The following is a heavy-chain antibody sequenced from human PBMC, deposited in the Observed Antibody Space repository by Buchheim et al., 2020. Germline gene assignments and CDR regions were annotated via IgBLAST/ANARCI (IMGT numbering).Heavy chain of an antibody. Sequence: QVQLVESGGGMVQPGRSLRLSCTASRFTFSSYGMHWVRQAPGKGLEWVALKSHDESNRYYADSVKGRFTISRDNSKNTLYLQMKSLRGEDTAMYYCARGSGDYGDYRVFDYWGQGTL. D-gene: IGHD4-17*01. CDR1: RFTFSSYG. CDR3: ARGSGDYGDYRVFDY. J-gene: IGHJ4*02. CDR2: KSHDESNR. V-gene: IGHV3-30*04.